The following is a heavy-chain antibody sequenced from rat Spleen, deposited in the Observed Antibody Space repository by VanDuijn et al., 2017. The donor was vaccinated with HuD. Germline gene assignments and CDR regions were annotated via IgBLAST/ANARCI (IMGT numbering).Heavy chain of an antibody. CDR3: AREGFGVRD. Sequence: EVQLVESGGGLVQPGRSMKLSCAASGFTFNNYWMTWIRQAPGKGLEWVASITNTGGSTYYPDSVKGRFTISRDNAQNTLYLQMSKLGSEDTAIYYCAREGFGVRDWGQGVMVTVSS. CDR1: GFTFNNYW. CDR2: ITNTGGST. V-gene: IGHV5-31*01. D-gene: IGHD4-3*01. J-gene: IGHJ2*01.